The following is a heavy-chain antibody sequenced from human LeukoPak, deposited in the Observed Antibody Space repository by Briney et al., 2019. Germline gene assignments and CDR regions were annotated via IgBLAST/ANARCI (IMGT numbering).Heavy chain of an antibody. CDR3: TREDY. CDR2: INPNSGGT. J-gene: IGHJ4*02. Sequence: ASVKVSCKASGYTFTGYYIHWVRQAPGQGLEWMGWINPNSGGTNYAQNFQGRVTVTRDTSISTAYMELSSLISDDTAVYYCTREDYWGQGTLVTVSS. V-gene: IGHV1-2*02. CDR1: GYTFTGYY.